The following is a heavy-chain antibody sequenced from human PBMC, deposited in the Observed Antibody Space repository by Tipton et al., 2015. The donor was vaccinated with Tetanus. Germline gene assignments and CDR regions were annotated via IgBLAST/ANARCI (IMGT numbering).Heavy chain of an antibody. Sequence: TLSLTCTVSGGSISSSNYYWGWIRQPPGKGLEWIGYIFYSGSTDYNPSLKSRVTISMDTYKNQFSLKLSSVTAADTAVYDCAGDWGGHIDIWGQGSMVTVYS. CDR3: AGDWGGHIDI. CDR1: GGSISSSNYY. V-gene: IGHV4-31*03. D-gene: IGHD3-16*01. J-gene: IGHJ3*02. CDR2: IFYSGST.